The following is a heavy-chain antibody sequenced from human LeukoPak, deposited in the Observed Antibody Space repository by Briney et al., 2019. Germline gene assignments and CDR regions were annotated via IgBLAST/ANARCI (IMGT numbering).Heavy chain of an antibody. V-gene: IGHV3-30*04. J-gene: IGHJ4*02. Sequence: PGGSLRLSCAASGFTFSSYAMHWVRQAPGKGLEWVAVISYDGSNKYYADSVKGRFTISRDNSKNTLYLQMNSLRAEDTAVYYCARDRDYYDSSGYPHWGQGTLVTVSS. CDR3: ARDRDYYDSSGYPH. CDR2: ISYDGSNK. CDR1: GFTFSSYA. D-gene: IGHD3-22*01.